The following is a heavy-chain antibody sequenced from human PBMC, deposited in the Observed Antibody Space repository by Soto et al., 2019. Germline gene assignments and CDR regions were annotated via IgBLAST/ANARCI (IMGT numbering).Heavy chain of an antibody. V-gene: IGHV1-3*01. J-gene: IGHJ4*02. CDR2: INPDNGNT. D-gene: IGHD2-21*02. CDR1: GYTFTNYA. CDR3: ARSIVVVTALDY. Sequence: ASVKVSCKTSGYTFTNYAIHWVRQAPGQGLEWMGWINPDNGNTKYSQRFQGRVTITRDTSASTAYMELSSLRSEDTAVYYCARSIVVVTALDYWGQGTMVTVS.